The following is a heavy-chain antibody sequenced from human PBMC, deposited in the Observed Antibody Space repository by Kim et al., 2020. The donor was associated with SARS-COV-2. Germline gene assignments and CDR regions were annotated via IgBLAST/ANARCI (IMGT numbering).Heavy chain of an antibody. D-gene: IGHD2-21*01. CDR2: ISYDGSNK. Sequence: GGSLRLSCAASGFTFSSYGMHWVRQAPGKGLEWVAVISYDGSNKYYADSVKGRFTISRDNSKNMLYLQMNSLRAEDTAVYYCAKDGVEMATHFDYWGQGTLVTVSS. CDR3: AKDGVEMATHFDY. CDR1: GFTFSSYG. J-gene: IGHJ4*02. V-gene: IGHV3-30*18.